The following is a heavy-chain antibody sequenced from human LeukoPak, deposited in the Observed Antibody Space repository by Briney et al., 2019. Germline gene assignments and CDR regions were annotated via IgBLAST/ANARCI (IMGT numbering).Heavy chain of an antibody. D-gene: IGHD3-9*01. J-gene: IGHJ4*02. CDR3: AKDNFPGTDYDILTGYYAGRIR. CDR1: GFTFADYV. Sequence: GGSLRLSCAASGFTFADYVMHWVRQAPGEGVEWVSLFSEDGGSTYYADSVKGRYTLSRDNSQNSLYMQMNSLSTEDTALYYCAKDNFPGTDYDILTGYYAGRIRWGQGTLVTVST. V-gene: IGHV3-43*02. CDR2: FSEDGGST.